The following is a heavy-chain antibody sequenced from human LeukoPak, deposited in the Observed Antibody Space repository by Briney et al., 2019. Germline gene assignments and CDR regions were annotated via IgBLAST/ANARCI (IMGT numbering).Heavy chain of an antibody. V-gene: IGHV3-30-3*01. CDR3: AREELGSSLGFDP. J-gene: IGHJ5*02. D-gene: IGHD3-16*01. Sequence: PGGSLRLSCAASGFTFSSYTIHWVRQPPGKGLEWVAVISFDGSNKYYADSVKGRFTISRDNSKNTLYLQMNGLRAEDTAVYYCAREELGSSLGFDPWGQGTLVTVSS. CDR1: GFTFSSYT. CDR2: ISFDGSNK.